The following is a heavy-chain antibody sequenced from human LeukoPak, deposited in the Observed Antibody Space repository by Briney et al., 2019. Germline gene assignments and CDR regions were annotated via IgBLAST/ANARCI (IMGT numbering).Heavy chain of an antibody. D-gene: IGHD3-10*01. V-gene: IGHV3-74*01. CDR2: IDEDGKTI. J-gene: IGHJ5*02. Sequence: GGSLRLSCAASGFTFNSYWMHWVRQATGKGLVWVSRIDEDGKTIDYADSVKGRFTISSDTAKNSLYLQMDSLRADDTAVYYFARDNSLPGRLIFGHNWFDPWGQGTLVTVSS. CDR1: GFTFNSYW. CDR3: ARDNSLPGRLIFGHNWFDP.